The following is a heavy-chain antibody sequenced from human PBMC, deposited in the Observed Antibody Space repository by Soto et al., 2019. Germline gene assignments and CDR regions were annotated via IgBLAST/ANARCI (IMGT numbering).Heavy chain of an antibody. CDR3: AKGAARYFDY. J-gene: IGHJ4*02. D-gene: IGHD1-26*01. V-gene: IGHV3-23*01. CDR2: ISGGIGST. Sequence: EVQLLESGGGLVQPGGSLRLSCVASGFSFGTYAMTWVRQVPGKGLEWVSTISGGIGSTFYADSVKGRFTISRDISKKMLFLHMNGLRGEDTGTYYWAKGAARYFDYWGRGALVTVSS. CDR1: GFSFGTYA.